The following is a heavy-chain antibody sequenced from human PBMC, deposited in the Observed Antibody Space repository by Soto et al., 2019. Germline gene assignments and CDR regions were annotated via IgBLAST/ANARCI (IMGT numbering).Heavy chain of an antibody. D-gene: IGHD6-13*01. J-gene: IGHJ4*02. V-gene: IGHV3-30*09. Sequence: QVQLVESGGGVVQPGRSLRHSCAASGFTFSSYAMHWVRQAPGKGLEWVAVISYDGSNKYYADSVKGRFAISRDNSKNTLYLQMNSLRAEDTAVYYCARDLSSSWYSSLDYWGQGTLVTVSS. CDR2: ISYDGSNK. CDR3: ARDLSSSWYSSLDY. CDR1: GFTFSSYA.